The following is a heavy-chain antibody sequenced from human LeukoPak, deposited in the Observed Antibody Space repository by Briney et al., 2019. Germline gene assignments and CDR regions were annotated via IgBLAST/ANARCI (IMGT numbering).Heavy chain of an antibody. D-gene: IGHD4-23*01. J-gene: IGHJ4*02. Sequence: GRSLRLSCAASGFTFSSYSMNWVRQAPGKGLEWVSSISSSSSYIYYADSVKGRFTISRDNAKNSLYLQMNSLRAEDTAVYYCARDLNYGGNSYWGQGTLVTVSS. CDR3: ARDLNYGGNSY. CDR1: GFTFSSYS. V-gene: IGHV3-21*01. CDR2: ISSSSSYI.